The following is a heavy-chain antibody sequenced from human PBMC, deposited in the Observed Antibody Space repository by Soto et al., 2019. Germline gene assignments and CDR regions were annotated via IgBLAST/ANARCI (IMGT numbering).Heavy chain of an antibody. Sequence: EVQLVESGGGLVQPGGSLKLSCAASGFTFSGSAMHWVRQASGKGLEWVGRIRSKANSYATAYAASVKGRFTISRDDSKNTAYLQMNSLKTEDTAVYSCAVVGATGYWGQGTLVTVSS. V-gene: IGHV3-73*02. D-gene: IGHD1-26*01. CDR3: AVVGATGY. CDR2: IRSKANSYAT. J-gene: IGHJ4*02. CDR1: GFTFSGSA.